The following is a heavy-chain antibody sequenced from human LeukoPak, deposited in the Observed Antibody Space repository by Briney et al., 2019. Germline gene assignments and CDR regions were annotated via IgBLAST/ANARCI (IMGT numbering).Heavy chain of an antibody. J-gene: IGHJ4*01. CDR3: ASRTNYFN. CDR2: IKFDGSEE. D-gene: IGHD1/OR15-1a*01. Sequence: GGSLRLSCAASGFTFSGFWMTWVRQAPGRGLEWVGNIKFDGSEENYVDSVKGRFTISRDNAKNSLFQQMNSLRVEDTAVYFCASRTNYFNWGQGTLVTVSS. CDR1: GFTFSGFW. V-gene: IGHV3-7*01.